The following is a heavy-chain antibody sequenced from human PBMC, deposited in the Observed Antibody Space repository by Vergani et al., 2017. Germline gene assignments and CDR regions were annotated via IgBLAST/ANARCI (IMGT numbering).Heavy chain of an antibody. J-gene: IGHJ4*02. V-gene: IGHV3-74*01. CDR2: INSDGSST. CDR3: ARDADCGGDCYSSSFGY. Sequence: VQLVESGGGVVQPGRSLRLSCAASGFTFSSYAMHWVRQAPGKGLVWVSRINSDGSSTSYADSVKGRFTISRDNAKNTLYLQMNSLRAEDTAVYYCARDADCGGDCYSSSFGYWGQGTLVTVSS. CDR1: GFTFSSYA. D-gene: IGHD2-21*02.